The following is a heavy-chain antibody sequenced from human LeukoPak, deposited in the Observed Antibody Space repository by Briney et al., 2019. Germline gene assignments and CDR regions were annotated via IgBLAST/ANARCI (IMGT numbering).Heavy chain of an antibody. Sequence: GGSLRLSCAASGFSFGTYWMSWVRQAPGKGLEWVANIKLDGSEKYYVDSVRGRFTISRDNAKNSLYLQMNSLRAEDTAVYYCARVNYYGSGSFNEGYWGQGTLVTVSS. V-gene: IGHV3-7*01. D-gene: IGHD3-10*01. CDR2: IKLDGSEK. J-gene: IGHJ4*02. CDR1: GFSFGTYW. CDR3: ARVNYYGSGSFNEGY.